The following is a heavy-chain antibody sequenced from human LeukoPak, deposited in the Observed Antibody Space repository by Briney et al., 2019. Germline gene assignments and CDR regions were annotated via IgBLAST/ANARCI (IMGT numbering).Heavy chain of an antibody. CDR2: MNPNSGNT. Sequence: ASVKVSCKASGYTFTSYDINWVRQATGQGLEWMGWMNPNSGNTGYAQKFQGRVTMTRNTSKSTAYMELSSLRSEDTAVYYCARGVIWWLRLASRSYFDYWGQGTLVTVSS. CDR1: GYTFTSYD. D-gene: IGHD5-12*01. CDR3: ARGVIWWLRLASRSYFDY. V-gene: IGHV1-8*01. J-gene: IGHJ4*02.